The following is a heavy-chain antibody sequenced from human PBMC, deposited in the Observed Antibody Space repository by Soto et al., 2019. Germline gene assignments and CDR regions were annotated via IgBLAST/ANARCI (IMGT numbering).Heavy chain of an antibody. CDR2: INHSGST. CDR1: GGSFSGYY. Sequence: QVQLQQWGAGLLKPSETLSLTCAVYGGSFSGYYWSWIRQPPGKGLEWIGEINHSGSTNYNPSLKSRVTISVDTSKNQFSLKLSSVTAADTAVYYCARHPGYARKGAFDSWGQGTMVTVSS. J-gene: IGHJ3*02. V-gene: IGHV4-34*01. CDR3: ARHPGYARKGAFDS. D-gene: IGHD5-12*01.